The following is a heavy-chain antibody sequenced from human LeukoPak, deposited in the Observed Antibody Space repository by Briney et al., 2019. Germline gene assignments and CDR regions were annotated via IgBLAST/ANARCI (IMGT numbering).Heavy chain of an antibody. J-gene: IGHJ4*02. CDR3: AAQGSREYQLPIFDY. CDR2: FNPNSGGA. D-gene: IGHD2-2*01. CDR1: GYTFTGYY. Sequence: ASVKVSCKASGYTFTGYYMHWVRQAPGQGLEWMGWFNPNSGGANYAQKFQGRVTMTRDTSISTAYMELSRLRSDDTAVYYCAAQGSREYQLPIFDYWGQGTLVTVSS. V-gene: IGHV1-2*02.